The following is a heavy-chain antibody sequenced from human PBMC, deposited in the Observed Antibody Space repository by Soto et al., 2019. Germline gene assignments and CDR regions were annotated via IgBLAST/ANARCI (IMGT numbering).Heavy chain of an antibody. Sequence: SETLSLTCTVSGGSISSYYWSWIRQPPGKGLEWIGYIYYSGSTNYNPSLKSRVTISVDTSKNQFSLKLSSVTAADTAVYYCARAREDFVVVPAAILGAQDTSDYYYYDMDVWYQGTTVTVSS. J-gene: IGHJ6*02. CDR2: IYYSGST. V-gene: IGHV4-59*01. CDR3: ARAREDFVVVPAAILGAQDTSDYYYYDMDV. CDR1: GGSISSYY. D-gene: IGHD2-2*02.